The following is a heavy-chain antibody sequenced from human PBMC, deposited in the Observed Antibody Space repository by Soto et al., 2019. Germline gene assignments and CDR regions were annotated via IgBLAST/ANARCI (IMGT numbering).Heavy chain of an antibody. CDR2: ISSSGTYT. V-gene: IGHV3-11*05. J-gene: IGHJ5*01. D-gene: IGHD6-19*01. CDR1: GFTFSDYY. Sequence: QVQLVESGGGVVKPGGSLRLSCAASGFTFSDYYMSWIRQAPGKGLEWVSYISSSGTYTNYADSVKGRFTISRDNAKNSLYLQMNSVRADDTAVDYCARYSSVWYLGEFDSWGQGTLVTVSS. CDR3: ARYSSVWYLGEFDS.